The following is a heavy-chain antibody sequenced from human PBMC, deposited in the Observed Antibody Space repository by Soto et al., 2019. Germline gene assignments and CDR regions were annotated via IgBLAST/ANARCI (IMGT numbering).Heavy chain of an antibody. J-gene: IGHJ6*02. D-gene: IGHD3-22*01. CDR3: ARFYYDSSGYLPSPYYYYYGMDV. CDR1: GFTFSSYW. V-gene: IGHV3-7*04. CDR2: IKQDGSEK. Sequence: LGGSLRLSCAASGFTFSSYWMSWVRQAPGKGLEWVANIKQDGSEKYYVDSVKGRFTISRDNAKNSLYLQMNSLRAEDTAVYYCARFYYDSSGYLPSPYYYYYGMDVWGQGTTVTVS.